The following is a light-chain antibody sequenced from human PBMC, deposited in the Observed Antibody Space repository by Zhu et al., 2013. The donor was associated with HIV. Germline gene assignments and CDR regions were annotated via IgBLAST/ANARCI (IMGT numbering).Light chain of an antibody. Sequence: SYELTQPPSVSVSPGQTASITCSGDKLGDKYACWYQQKPGQSPVLVIYQDSKRPSGIPERFSGSNSGNTATLTISGTQAMDEADYYCQTWDASIAVFGPGTKVTVL. CDR1: KLGDKY. CDR3: QTWDASIAV. CDR2: QDS. V-gene: IGLV3-1*01. J-gene: IGLJ1*01.